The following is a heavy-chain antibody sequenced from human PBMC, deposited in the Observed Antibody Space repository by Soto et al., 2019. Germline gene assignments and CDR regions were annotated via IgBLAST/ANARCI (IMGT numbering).Heavy chain of an antibody. CDR2: ISSNGGST. CDR1: GFTFSSYA. CDR3: VKDGSHSSSWYRSSHYYYGMDV. Sequence: EVQLVESGGGLVQPGGSLRLSCSASGFTFSSYAMHWVRQAPGKGLEYVSAISSNGGSTYYADSVKGRFTISRDNSKNTLYLQMSSLRAEDTAVYYCVKDGSHSSSWYRSSHYYYGMDVWGQGTTVTVSS. D-gene: IGHD6-13*01. J-gene: IGHJ6*02. V-gene: IGHV3-64D*06.